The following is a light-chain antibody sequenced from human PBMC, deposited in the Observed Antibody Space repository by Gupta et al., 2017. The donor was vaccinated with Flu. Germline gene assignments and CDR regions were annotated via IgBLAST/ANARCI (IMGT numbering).Light chain of an antibody. CDR3: QQRGNSPFT. CDR1: QSVSSY. Sequence: EIVLTQSPATLSLSPGERVTLSCRASQSVSSYLAWYQQKPGQAPRLLIYAASNRATGIPARFSGSGSGTDFTLTISSLEPEDFAAYYCQQRGNSPFTFGPGTKVDIK. J-gene: IGKJ3*01. V-gene: IGKV3-11*01. CDR2: AAS.